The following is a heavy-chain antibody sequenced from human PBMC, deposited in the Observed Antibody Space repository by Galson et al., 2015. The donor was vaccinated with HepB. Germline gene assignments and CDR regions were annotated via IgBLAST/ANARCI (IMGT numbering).Heavy chain of an antibody. J-gene: IGHJ6*02. CDR3: ATGGCTGGSCYYYYYYDMDV. Sequence: FSSYAMSWVRQAPGKGLEWVSVISGSGVSTYYADSVKGRFTISRDNSKNTLYLQMNSLRADDTAVYYCATGGCTGGSCYYYYYYDMDVGGQGTTVTVSS. D-gene: IGHD2-15*01. V-gene: IGHV3-23*01. CDR2: ISGSGVST. CDR1: FSSYA.